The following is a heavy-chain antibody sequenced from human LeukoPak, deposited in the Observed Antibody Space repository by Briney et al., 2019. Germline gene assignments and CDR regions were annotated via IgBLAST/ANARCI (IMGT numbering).Heavy chain of an antibody. CDR3: ARDRRGDYVY. V-gene: IGHV4-38-2*02. J-gene: IGHJ4*02. CDR2: IYHSGST. CDR1: GYSISSGYY. D-gene: IGHD4-17*01. Sequence: PSETLSLTCAVSGYSISSGYYWGWIRQPPGKGLEWIGSIYHSGSTYYNPSLKSRVTISVDTSKNQFSLKLSSVTAADTAVYYCARDRRGDYVYWGQGTLVTVSS.